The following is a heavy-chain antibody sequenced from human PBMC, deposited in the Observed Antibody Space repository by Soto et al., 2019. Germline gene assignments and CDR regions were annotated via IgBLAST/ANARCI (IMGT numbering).Heavy chain of an antibody. CDR1: GYTFSSYG. CDR2: ISAYNGDT. V-gene: IGHV1-18*01. CDR3: ARSGAYCTSITCLFDSF. J-gene: IGHJ4*02. D-gene: IGHD2-8*01. Sequence: QAQLVQSGAEVKKPGASVKVSCRASGYTFSSYGYAWVRQAPGQGLEWMGWISAYNGDTNYAQKLQERVTLTTNPSTTTAYMELRNLGSDDTAVDYCARSGAYCTSITCLFDSFWGLGTLVTVSS.